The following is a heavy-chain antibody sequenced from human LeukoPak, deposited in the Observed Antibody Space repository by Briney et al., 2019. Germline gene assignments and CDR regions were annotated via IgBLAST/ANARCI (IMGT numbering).Heavy chain of an antibody. V-gene: IGHV1-69*05. Sequence: SVKVSCKASGGTFSSYAISWVRQAPGQGLEWMGGIIPIFGTANYAQKFQGRVTITTDESTSTAYMELSRLRSEDTAVYYCARSGSHYYYYYYTDVWGKGTTVTVSS. D-gene: IGHD1-26*01. J-gene: IGHJ6*03. CDR2: IIPIFGTA. CDR1: GGTFSSYA. CDR3: ARSGSHYYYYYYTDV.